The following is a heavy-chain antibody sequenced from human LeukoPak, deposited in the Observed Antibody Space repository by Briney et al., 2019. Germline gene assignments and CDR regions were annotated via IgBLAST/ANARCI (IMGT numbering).Heavy chain of an antibody. CDR3: ARDKEYGDHTLYYYYGMDV. J-gene: IGHJ6*02. V-gene: IGHV3-33*01. D-gene: IGHD4-17*01. Sequence: GRSLRLSCAASGFTFSSYGMHWVRQAPGKGLEWVAVIWYDGSNKYYADSVKGRFTISRDNSKNTLYLQMNSLRAEDTAVYYCARDKEYGDHTLYYYYGMDVWGQGTTVTVSS. CDR2: IWYDGSNK. CDR1: GFTFSSYG.